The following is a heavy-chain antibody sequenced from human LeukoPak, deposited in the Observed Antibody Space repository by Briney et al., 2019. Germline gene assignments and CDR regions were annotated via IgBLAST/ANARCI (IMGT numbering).Heavy chain of an antibody. Sequence: PGGSLRLSCAASGFTFSSYAMSWVRQAPGKGLEWVSAISGSGGSTYYADSVKGRLTISRDNSKNTLYLQMNSLRAEDTAVYYRAREFPARSSGSYYNVLSDWGQGTLVTVSS. CDR2: ISGSGGST. D-gene: IGHD3-10*01. CDR3: AREFPARSSGSYYNVLSD. J-gene: IGHJ4*02. CDR1: GFTFSSYA. V-gene: IGHV3-23*01.